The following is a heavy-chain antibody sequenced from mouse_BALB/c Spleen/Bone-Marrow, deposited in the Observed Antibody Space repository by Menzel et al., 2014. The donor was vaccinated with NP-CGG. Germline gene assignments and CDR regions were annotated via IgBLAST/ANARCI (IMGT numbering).Heavy chain of an antibody. CDR3: ARWEYYAMDY. V-gene: IGHV14-3*02. J-gene: IGHJ4*01. CDR1: GFNIKDTY. CDR2: IDPANGNT. Sequence: VQLQQSGAELVKPGASVKLSCTASGFNIKDTYMHWVKQRPAQGLEWIGRIDPANGNTKYDPKFQGKATITADTSSNTADLPLSSLTSEDTAVYYCARWEYYAMDYWGQGTSVTVSS. D-gene: IGHD4-1*01.